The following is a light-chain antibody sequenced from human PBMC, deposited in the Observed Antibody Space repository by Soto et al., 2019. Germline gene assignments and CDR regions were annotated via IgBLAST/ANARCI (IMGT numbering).Light chain of an antibody. CDR3: QQYYNWWT. CDR2: GAS. J-gene: IGKJ1*01. Sequence: EIVMTQSPATLSVSPGDRATLSCRASQSVGSNLDWYQQKPGQAPRLLIYGASTRVTGIPARFSGSGSGKEFTLTISILQSEDFAVYHCQQYYNWWTFGQGTKVDIK. V-gene: IGKV3-15*01. CDR1: QSVGSN.